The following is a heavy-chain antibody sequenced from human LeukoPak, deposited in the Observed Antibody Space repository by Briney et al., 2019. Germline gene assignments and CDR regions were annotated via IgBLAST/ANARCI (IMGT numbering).Heavy chain of an antibody. J-gene: IGHJ4*02. Sequence: SETLSLTCTVSGGSISSYYWSWIRQPPGKGLEWMAEINHSGSNNYYPSLESRVTIIVDASKNQFSLKLSSVTAADTAVYYCARRTPVWSGHSLDYWGQGTLVTVSS. CDR1: GGSISSYY. CDR3: ARRTPVWSGHSLDY. CDR2: INHSGSN. D-gene: IGHD3-3*01. V-gene: IGHV4-34*01.